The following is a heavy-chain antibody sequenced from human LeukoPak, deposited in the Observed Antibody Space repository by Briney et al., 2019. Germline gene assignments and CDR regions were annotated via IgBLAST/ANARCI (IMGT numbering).Heavy chain of an antibody. V-gene: IGHV3-53*04. Sequence: GGSLRLSCAASGFTVSSNYMSWVRQAPGKGLEWVSVIYSGGSTYYADSVEGRFTISRHNSKNTLYLQMNSLRAEDTAVYYCARDPYYYDSSGYYSNYWGQGTLVTVSS. CDR1: GFTVSSNY. J-gene: IGHJ4*02. CDR3: ARDPYYYDSSGYYSNY. CDR2: IYSGGST. D-gene: IGHD3-22*01.